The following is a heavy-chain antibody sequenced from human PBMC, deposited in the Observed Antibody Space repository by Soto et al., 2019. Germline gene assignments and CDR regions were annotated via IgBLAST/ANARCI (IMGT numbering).Heavy chain of an antibody. CDR3: VKDRCSGGSCYYFDY. D-gene: IGHD2-15*01. CDR1: GFTFSSST. Sequence: ASVKVSCKASGFTFSSSTISWVRQAPGQGLEWMGWISAYNGNTFHAQKLQGRVTMTTDTSTSTAYMELRSLRSDDTAVYYCVKDRCSGGSCYYFDYWGQGTLVTVSS. V-gene: IGHV1-18*01. J-gene: IGHJ4*02. CDR2: ISAYNGNT.